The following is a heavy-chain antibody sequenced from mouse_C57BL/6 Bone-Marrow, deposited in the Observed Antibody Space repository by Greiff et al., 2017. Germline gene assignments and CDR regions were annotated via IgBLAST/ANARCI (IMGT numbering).Heavy chain of an antibody. CDR2: ISDGGSYT. V-gene: IGHV5-4*01. J-gene: IGHJ2*01. CDR3: ARGNILRSFDY. Sequence: EVQVVESGGGLVKPGGSLKLSCAASGFTFSSYAMSWVRQTPEKRLEWVATISDGGSYTYYPDNVKGRFTISRDNTKNNLYLQMSNLKSEDAAMYYCARGNILRSFDYWGQGTTVTVSS. CDR1: GFTFSSYA.